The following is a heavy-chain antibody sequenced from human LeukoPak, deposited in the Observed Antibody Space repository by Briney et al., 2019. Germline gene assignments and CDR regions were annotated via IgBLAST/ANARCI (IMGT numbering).Heavy chain of an antibody. J-gene: IGHJ3*02. Sequence: GGSLRLSCAASGFTFSNYAMSWVGQAPGKGVEGVSGMVGSGDTYYADSVKGRFTISRDNSKNTLYLQMNSLRAEDTAVYYCAKSPRVGATTRAFDIWGQGTMVTVSS. CDR3: AKSPRVGATTRAFDI. D-gene: IGHD1-26*01. CDR1: GFTFSNYA. CDR2: MVGSGDT. V-gene: IGHV3-23*01.